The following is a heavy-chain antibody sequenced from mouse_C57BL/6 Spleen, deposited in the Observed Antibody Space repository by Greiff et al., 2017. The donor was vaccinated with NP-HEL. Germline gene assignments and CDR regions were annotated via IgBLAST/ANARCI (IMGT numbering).Heavy chain of an antibody. V-gene: IGHV3-6*01. CDR3: AREWDDYDGGWFAY. CDR2: ISYDGSN. D-gene: IGHD2-4*01. Sequence: VQLKESGPGLVKPSQSLSLTCSVTGYSITSGYYWNWIRQFPGNKLEWMGYISYDGSNNYNPSLKNRISITRDTSKNQFFLKLNSVTTEDTATYYCAREWDDYDGGWFAYWGQGTLVTVSA. J-gene: IGHJ3*01. CDR1: GYSITSGYY.